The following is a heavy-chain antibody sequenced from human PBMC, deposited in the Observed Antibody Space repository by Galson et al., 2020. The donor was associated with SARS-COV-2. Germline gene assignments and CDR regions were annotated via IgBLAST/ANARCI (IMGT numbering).Heavy chain of an antibody. Sequence: SETLSLTCTVSGGSISSGSYYWSWIRQPAGKGLEWIGRIYTSGSTNYNPSLKSRVTISVDTSKNQFSLKLSSVTAADTAVYYCASRTLDYGGNSGELSRYYWVQGTLVTVS. D-gene: IGHD4-17*01. J-gene: IGHJ4*02. V-gene: IGHV4-61*02. CDR1: GGSISSGSYY. CDR3: ASRTLDYGGNSGELSRYY. CDR2: IYTSGST.